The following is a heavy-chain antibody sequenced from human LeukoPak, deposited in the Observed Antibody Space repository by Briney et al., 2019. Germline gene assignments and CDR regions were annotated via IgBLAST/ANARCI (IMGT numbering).Heavy chain of an antibody. CDR1: GYTFTSYD. CDR2: INPNSGGT. CDR3: ARDRSDSSGYYSA. D-gene: IGHD3-22*01. Sequence: ASVKVSCKASGYTFTSYDINWVRQATGQGLEWMGWINPNSGGTNYAQKFQGWVTMTRDTSISTAYMELSRLRSDDTAVYYCARDRSDSSGYYSAWGQGTLVTVSS. V-gene: IGHV1-2*04. J-gene: IGHJ5*02.